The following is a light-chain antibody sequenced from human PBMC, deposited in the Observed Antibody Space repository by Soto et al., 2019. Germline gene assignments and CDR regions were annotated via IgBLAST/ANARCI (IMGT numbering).Light chain of an antibody. Sequence: DIQMTQPPSTLSASVGDRVTITCRASQSISDLLAWYQQKPGKAPKLLIYKASSLKSGVPSRFSGSGSGTEYTLTISSLQPDDFASYYCQQYNGYWTFGQGTKVEIK. J-gene: IGKJ1*01. V-gene: IGKV1-5*03. CDR1: QSISDL. CDR3: QQYNGYWT. CDR2: KAS.